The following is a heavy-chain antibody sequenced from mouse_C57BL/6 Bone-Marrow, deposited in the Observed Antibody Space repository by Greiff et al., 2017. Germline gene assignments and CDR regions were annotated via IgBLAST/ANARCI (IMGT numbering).Heavy chain of an antibody. CDR1: GYALSSSW. V-gene: IGHV1-82*01. D-gene: IGHD2-4*01. Sequence: QVQLQQSGPELVKPGASVKISCKASGYALSSSWMNWVKQRPGKGLEWIGRIYPGDGDTNYNGKFKGKATLTADKSSSTAYMQLSSLTSEDSAVYFCARSAIYYEFAYWGQGTLVTVSA. CDR2: IYPGDGDT. J-gene: IGHJ3*01. CDR3: ARSAIYYEFAY.